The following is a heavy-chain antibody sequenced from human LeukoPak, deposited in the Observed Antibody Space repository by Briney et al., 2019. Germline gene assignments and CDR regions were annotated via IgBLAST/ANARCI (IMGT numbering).Heavy chain of an antibody. CDR1: GGSISTYY. Sequence: SETLSLTCTVSGGSISTYYWSWIRQPPGKTLEWIGYIYYSGSTNYNPSLESRATISVDTSKHQFSLNLTSVTAADTAVYYCAREYSSSSYVELWGQGTLVTVSS. V-gene: IGHV4-59*01. D-gene: IGHD6-6*01. J-gene: IGHJ4*02. CDR2: IYYSGST. CDR3: AREYSSSSYVEL.